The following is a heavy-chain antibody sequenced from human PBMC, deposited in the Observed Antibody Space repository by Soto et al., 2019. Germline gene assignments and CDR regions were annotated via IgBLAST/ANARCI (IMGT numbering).Heavy chain of an antibody. CDR3: AVGGDSSGYYRWYFDY. Sequence: QVQLVQSGAEVKKPGSSVKVSCKASGDTFSSYAISWVRQAPGQGLEWMGGIIPIFGTANYAQKFQGRVTITADESTSTAYMELSSLRSEDTAVYYCAVGGDSSGYYRWYFDYWGQGTLVTVSS. V-gene: IGHV1-69*01. CDR1: GDTFSSYA. CDR2: IIPIFGTA. D-gene: IGHD3-22*01. J-gene: IGHJ4*02.